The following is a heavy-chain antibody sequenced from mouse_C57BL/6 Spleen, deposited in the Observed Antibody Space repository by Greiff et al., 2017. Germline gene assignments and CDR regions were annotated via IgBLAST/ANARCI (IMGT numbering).Heavy chain of an antibody. CDR1: GYTFTSYT. V-gene: IGHV1-4*01. CDR2: INPRSGYT. CDR3: ARRSPLAMDY. J-gene: IGHJ4*01. Sequence: QVQLQQSGAELVRPGASVKMSCKASGYTFTSYTMHWVKQRPGQGLEWIGYINPRSGYTKYTQKFKGKATLTADKSSSTAYMQLSSLTSEDSAVYYFARRSPLAMDYWGQGTSVTVSS.